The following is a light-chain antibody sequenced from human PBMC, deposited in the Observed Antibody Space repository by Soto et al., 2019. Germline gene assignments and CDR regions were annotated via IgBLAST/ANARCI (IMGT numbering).Light chain of an antibody. CDR2: DSS. CDR1: QTISRG. V-gene: IGKV3-15*01. CDR3: QHYDNWPPIT. J-gene: IGKJ5*01. Sequence: EIVMTQSPATLSVSPGERATLSCRASQTISRGLAWYQQKPGQAPSLLIYDSSTRATGIPARFSGSGSGTEFPLTISSLQSEDFAVYYCQHYDNWPPITFGQGTRLKIK.